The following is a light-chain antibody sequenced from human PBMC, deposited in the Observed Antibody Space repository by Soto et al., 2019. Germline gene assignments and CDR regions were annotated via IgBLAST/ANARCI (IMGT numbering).Light chain of an antibody. CDR3: QPYHSLPGT. CDR2: AAS. Sequence: DIQMTQSPSSLSASVGDTVTITCRARQDIGNFFAWFQQKPGTAPKSLISAASSVKSGVPSKFSVSGSGTDINFTITSLQPEDVATYYCQPYHSLPGTFGGGTKVEI. V-gene: IGKV1-16*02. CDR1: QDIGNF. J-gene: IGKJ4*01.